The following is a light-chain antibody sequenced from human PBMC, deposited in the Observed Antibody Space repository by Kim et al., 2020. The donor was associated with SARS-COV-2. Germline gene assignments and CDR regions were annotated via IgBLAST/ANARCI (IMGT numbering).Light chain of an antibody. CDR2: DAS. CDR1: RSVGRNY. V-gene: IGKV3-20*01. Sequence: AAGERATRSCRASRSVGRNYLAWYQQKPGQVPRLLVYDASTRATGIPDRFSGSGSGTDFTFTISRLEPGDFAVYYCHQYAYSPLTFGGGTKVDIK. J-gene: IGKJ4*01. CDR3: HQYAYSPLT.